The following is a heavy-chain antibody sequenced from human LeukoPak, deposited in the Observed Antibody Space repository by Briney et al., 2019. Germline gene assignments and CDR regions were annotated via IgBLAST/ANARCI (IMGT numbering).Heavy chain of an antibody. Sequence: SETLSLTCAVYGGSFSSYYWSWIRQPPGKGLEWIGEINQSGSTNYNPSLKSRVTISVDTSKNQFSLKLSSVTAADTAVYYAARGSGYCTDDVCSIYYFDYWGQGTLVTVSS. CDR2: INQSGST. V-gene: IGHV4-34*01. CDR1: GGSFSSYY. J-gene: IGHJ4*02. D-gene: IGHD2-8*01. CDR3: ARGSGYCTDDVCSIYYFDY.